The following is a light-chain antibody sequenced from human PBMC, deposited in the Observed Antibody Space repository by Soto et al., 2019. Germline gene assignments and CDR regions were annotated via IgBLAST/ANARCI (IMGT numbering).Light chain of an antibody. J-gene: IGKJ5*01. CDR3: QQYNNWPPSIT. CDR2: GAS. Sequence: EIVMTQSPATLSVSPGERATLSCRASQSVSSNLAWHQQKPGQAPGLLIYGASIRATGIPARFSGSGSGTEFTLTISSLQSEDFAVYYCQQYNNWPPSITFGQGTRLEIK. V-gene: IGKV3-15*01. CDR1: QSVSSN.